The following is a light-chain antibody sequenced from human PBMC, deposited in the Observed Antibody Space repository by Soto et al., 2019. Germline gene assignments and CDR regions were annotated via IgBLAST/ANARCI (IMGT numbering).Light chain of an antibody. J-gene: IGLJ1*01. CDR1: SSDVGGYNY. Sequence: QSALTQPASVSGSPGQSSTIFCTGTSSDVGGYNYVSWYQQHPGKAPKLMIYDVSNRPSGVSNRFSGSKSGNTASLTISGLQAEDEADYYCGSYTSSSTYVFGTGTKVTVL. CDR2: DVS. CDR3: GSYTSSSTYV. V-gene: IGLV2-14*01.